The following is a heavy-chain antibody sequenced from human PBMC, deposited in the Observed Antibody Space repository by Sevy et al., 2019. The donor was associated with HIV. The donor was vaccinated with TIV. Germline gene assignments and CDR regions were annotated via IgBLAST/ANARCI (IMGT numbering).Heavy chain of an antibody. CDR2: INQDGGLT. Sequence: GGSLRLSCVASGFTLNNYWMHWVRQAPGKGLEWVANINQDGGLTYYVDSVRGRFTISRDNGRNLVFLQMNSLRVDDTGLYFCVGAIAKDGGFWGQGTLVTVSS. D-gene: IGHD6-13*01. J-gene: IGHJ4*02. CDR1: GFTLNNYW. V-gene: IGHV3-7*01. CDR3: VGAIAKDGGF.